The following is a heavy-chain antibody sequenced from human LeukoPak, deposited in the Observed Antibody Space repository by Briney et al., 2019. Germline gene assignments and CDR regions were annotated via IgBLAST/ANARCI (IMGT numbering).Heavy chain of an antibody. Sequence: ASVKVSCKASGYTFTSYAISWVRQAPGQGLEWMGWISSFNGNTNYAQKFQGRVTMTTDTATSTAYMELRSLRSDDTAVYYCARDRGVQGCSWYWWKYWGQGTLVTVSS. D-gene: IGHD6-13*01. J-gene: IGHJ4*02. CDR1: GYTFTSYA. V-gene: IGHV1-18*01. CDR2: ISSFNGNT. CDR3: ARDRGVQGCSWYWWKY.